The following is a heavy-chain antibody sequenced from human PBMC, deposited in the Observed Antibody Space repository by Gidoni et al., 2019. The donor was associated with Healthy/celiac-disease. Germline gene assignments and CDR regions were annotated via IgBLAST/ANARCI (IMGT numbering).Heavy chain of an antibody. CDR3: ARQTRAESFDY. D-gene: IGHD3-10*01. CDR2: IYYSGST. CDR1: GGSISSSSYY. Sequence: QLQLQASGPGLVKPSETLSLTCTVSGGSISSSSYYWGWIRQPPGKGLEWIGSIYYSGSTYYNPSLKSRVTISVDTSKNQFSLKLSSVTAADTAVYYCARQTRAESFDYWGQGTLVTVSS. J-gene: IGHJ4*02. V-gene: IGHV4-39*01.